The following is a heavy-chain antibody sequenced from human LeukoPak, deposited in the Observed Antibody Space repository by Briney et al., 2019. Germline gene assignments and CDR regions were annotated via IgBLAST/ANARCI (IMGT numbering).Heavy chain of an antibody. CDR1: GGSISSYY. CDR2: IYTSGST. Sequence: SDTLSLTCTVSGGSISSYYWSWIRQPAGKGLEWIGRIYTSGSTNYNPSLKSRVTMSVDTSKNQFSLKLSSVTAADTAVYYCARVVVHYDSSGYLTYIDYWGQGALVTVSS. CDR3: ARVVVHYDSSGYLTYIDY. D-gene: IGHD3-22*01. V-gene: IGHV4-4*07. J-gene: IGHJ4*02.